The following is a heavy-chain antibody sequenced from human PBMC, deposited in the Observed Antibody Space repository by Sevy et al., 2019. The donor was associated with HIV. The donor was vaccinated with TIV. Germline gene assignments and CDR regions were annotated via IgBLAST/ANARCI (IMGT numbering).Heavy chain of an antibody. Sequence: ASVKVSCRASGYTFTDYYIHWLRQAPGQGPEWMGWIDPNGGGTYHAQDFQGRLTITRATSISTVYMDLSRLTSDDTAVYFCARGPSHGGFDSWGQGTRVTVSS. V-gene: IGHV1-2*02. D-gene: IGHD3-16*01. CDR3: ARGPSHGGFDS. J-gene: IGHJ4*02. CDR2: IDPNGGGT. CDR1: GYTFTDYY.